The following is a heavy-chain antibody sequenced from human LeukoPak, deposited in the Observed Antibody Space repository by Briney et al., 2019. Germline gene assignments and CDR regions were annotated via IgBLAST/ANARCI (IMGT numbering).Heavy chain of an antibody. D-gene: IGHD3/OR15-3a*01. J-gene: IGHJ4*02. V-gene: IGHV4-4*07. Sequence: PSETLSPTCSVSGDSITYFYWSWIRQAAGKGLEWIGRISSSGSTDYNASLKSRVTISVDTSKNQFSLKLSSVTAADTAVYYCARQTGSGLFILPGGQGTLVTVSS. CDR2: ISSSGST. CDR3: ARQTGSGLFILP. CDR1: GDSITYFY.